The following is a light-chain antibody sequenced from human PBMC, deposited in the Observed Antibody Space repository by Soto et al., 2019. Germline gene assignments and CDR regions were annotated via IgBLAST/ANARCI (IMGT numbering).Light chain of an antibody. Sequence: EIVLTQSPGTLSLSPGERATLSCRASQSISSSYLTWYQQKPGQAPRLLIYGASNKATGIPDRFSGSGSGTDFTLTISRVQPEDFAVYYCQQCVSSPYTFGQGTKLEIK. CDR2: GAS. CDR1: QSISSSY. CDR3: QQCVSSPYT. V-gene: IGKV3-20*01. J-gene: IGKJ2*01.